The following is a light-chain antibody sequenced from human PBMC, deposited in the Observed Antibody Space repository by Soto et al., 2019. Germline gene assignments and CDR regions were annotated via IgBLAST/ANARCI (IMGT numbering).Light chain of an antibody. CDR1: QSISSY. V-gene: IGKV1-39*01. Sequence: DIQMTESPSSLSASVGDRVTITCRASQSISSYLNWYQHKPGKAAKLLIYAASSLQSGVPSRFSDSGSGTDFTLTISSLQPEDFATYYCHQSYSTPLTFGGGTKVDIK. CDR2: AAS. J-gene: IGKJ4*01. CDR3: HQSYSTPLT.